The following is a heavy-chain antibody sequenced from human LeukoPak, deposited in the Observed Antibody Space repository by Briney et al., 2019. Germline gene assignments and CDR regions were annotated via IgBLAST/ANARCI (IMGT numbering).Heavy chain of an antibody. D-gene: IGHD3-22*01. CDR3: ARDVDDSSGYYSPGGY. Sequence: DSVKGRFTISRDNAKKSLYLQMTSLRADDTAVYFCARDVDDSSGYYSPGGYWGQGTLVTVSS. V-gene: IGHV3-7*01. J-gene: IGHJ4*02.